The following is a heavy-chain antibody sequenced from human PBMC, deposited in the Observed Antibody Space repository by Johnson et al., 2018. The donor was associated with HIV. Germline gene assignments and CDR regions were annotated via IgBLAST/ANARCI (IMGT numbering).Heavy chain of an antibody. J-gene: IGHJ3*02. CDR3: TTEGDAFDI. CDR2: IKSNTDGGTP. CDR1: GFIFNDAW. V-gene: IGHV3-15*01. Sequence: VQLVESVGGLVKPGGSLRLSCATSGFIFNDAWMNWVRQAPGKGLEWVGRIKSNTDGGTPDYAAPVKGRFSISRDDSKNMLSLHMNSLKTEDTAVYYCTTEGDAFDIWGQGTMVTVSS.